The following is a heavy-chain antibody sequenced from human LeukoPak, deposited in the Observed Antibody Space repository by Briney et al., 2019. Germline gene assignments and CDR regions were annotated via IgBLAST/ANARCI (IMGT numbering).Heavy chain of an antibody. CDR1: GGSISSSSYY. V-gene: IGHV4-39*01. CDR3: ASHHYNMDV. J-gene: IGHJ6*02. D-gene: IGHD1-1*01. Sequence: PSETLSLTCTVSGGSISSSSYYCGWIRQPPGKGLEWVGSIYYSGSTHYNPSLKSRVTISGDASKNQFSLKLSSVTAADTAVYYCASHHYNMDVWGQGTTVTVSS. CDR2: IYYSGST.